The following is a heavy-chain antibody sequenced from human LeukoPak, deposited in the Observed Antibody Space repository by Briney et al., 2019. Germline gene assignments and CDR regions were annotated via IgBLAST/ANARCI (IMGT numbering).Heavy chain of an antibody. Sequence: PGGSLRLSCAASGFTFSSYWMHWVRQAPGKGLVWVSCINTNGSPTQYADSVKGRFTISRDNAKNTLYLQMNSLRAEDTAVYYCAGDLISGSGSLGYWGQGTLVTVSS. CDR1: GFTFSSYW. V-gene: IGHV3-74*01. CDR3: AGDLISGSGSLGY. CDR2: INTNGSPT. D-gene: IGHD3-10*01. J-gene: IGHJ4*02.